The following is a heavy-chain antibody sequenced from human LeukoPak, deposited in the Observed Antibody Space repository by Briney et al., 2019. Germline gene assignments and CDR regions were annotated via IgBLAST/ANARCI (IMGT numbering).Heavy chain of an antibody. V-gene: IGHV3-30*02. CDR3: AKGRGPTAPDY. Sequence: GGSLRLSCAASGFTFSSYGMDWVRQAPGKGLGWVAFIRYDGNNKYYADSVNARFTITRDNSKNTLYRQMNSVRAEDTSGYYCAKGRGPTAPDYWGQGTLVTVSS. CDR2: IRYDGNNK. D-gene: IGHD3-10*01. CDR1: GFTFSSYG. J-gene: IGHJ4*02.